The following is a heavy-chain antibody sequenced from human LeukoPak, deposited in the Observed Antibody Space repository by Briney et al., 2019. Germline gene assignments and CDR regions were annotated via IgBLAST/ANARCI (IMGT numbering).Heavy chain of an antibody. J-gene: IGHJ4*02. D-gene: IGHD6-13*01. V-gene: IGHV5-10-1*01. CDR1: GYSFTSYW. Sequence: GESLKISCKGSGYSFTSYWISWVRQMPGKGLEWMGRIDPSDSYTNYSPSFQGHVTISADKSFSTAYLQWSSLKASDTAMYYCASLAQLAFDYWGQGTLVTVSS. CDR3: ASLAQLAFDY. CDR2: IDPSDSYT.